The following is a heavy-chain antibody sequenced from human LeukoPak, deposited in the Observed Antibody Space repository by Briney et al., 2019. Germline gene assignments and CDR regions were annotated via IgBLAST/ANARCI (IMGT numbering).Heavy chain of an antibody. CDR3: ATTPGPTDY. CDR2: IRYDGINK. V-gene: IGHV3-30*02. J-gene: IGHJ4*02. CDR1: GFTFSSYA. Sequence: GGSLRLSCAASGFTFSSYAMHWIRQAPGKGLDWVAFIRYDGINKYYADSVKGRFTISRDNSKNTLYLQMNSLRAEDTAVYYCATTPGPTDYWGQGTLVTVPS.